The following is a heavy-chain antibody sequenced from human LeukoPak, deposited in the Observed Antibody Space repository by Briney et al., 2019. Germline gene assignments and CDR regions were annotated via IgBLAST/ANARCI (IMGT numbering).Heavy chain of an antibody. CDR2: INPNINVT. J-gene: IGHJ4*02. CDR1: GYTFTGYY. CDR3: ARGLELVIAAAGKGDY. V-gene: IGHV1-2*02. D-gene: IGHD6-13*01. Sequence: ASVKVSCKASGYTFTGYYIHWVRQAPGQGLEWMGWINPNINVTNYAQNFQGRVTMTGDRSISTAYMELSRLRSDDTAVYYCARGLELVIAAAGKGDYWGQGTLVTVSS.